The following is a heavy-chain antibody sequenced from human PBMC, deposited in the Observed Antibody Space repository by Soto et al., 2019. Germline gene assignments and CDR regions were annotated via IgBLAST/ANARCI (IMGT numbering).Heavy chain of an antibody. V-gene: IGHV1-18*01. CDR2: ISAYNDNT. CDR3: ARESPPADY. J-gene: IGHJ4*02. CDR1: GYTFSSYG. Sequence: QVQLVQSGAEVKKPGASVKDSCKASGYTFSSYGISWVRQASGQGLEWMGWISAYNDNTKYAHNLQGRVTMTTDTSTSTAFMELRSLRSDDTAVYYCARESPPADYWGQGTLVTVSS.